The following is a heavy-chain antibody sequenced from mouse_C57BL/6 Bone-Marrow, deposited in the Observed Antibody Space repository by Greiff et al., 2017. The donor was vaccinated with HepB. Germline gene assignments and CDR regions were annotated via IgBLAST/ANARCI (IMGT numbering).Heavy chain of an antibody. Sequence: DVKLVESGGGLVKPGGSLKLSCAASGFTFSDYGMHWVRQAPEKGLEWVAYISSGSSTIYYADTVKGRFTISRDNAKNTLFLQMTSLRSEDTAMYYGARGYGSSYVAWFAYWGQGTLVTVSA. CDR3: ARGYGSSYVAWFAY. D-gene: IGHD1-1*01. J-gene: IGHJ3*01. CDR2: ISSGSSTI. V-gene: IGHV5-17*01. CDR1: GFTFSDYG.